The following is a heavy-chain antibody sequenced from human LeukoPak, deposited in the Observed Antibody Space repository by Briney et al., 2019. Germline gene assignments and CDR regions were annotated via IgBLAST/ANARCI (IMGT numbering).Heavy chain of an antibody. D-gene: IGHD3-10*01. J-gene: IGHJ6*02. CDR2: IYSGGST. V-gene: IGHV3-66*01. Sequence: GGSLRLSCAASGFTVSSNYMSWVRQAPGKGLEWVSVIYSGGSTYYADSVKGRFTISRDNSKNTLYLQMNSLRAEDTAVYYCARDSGVGDYYYYYGMGVWGQGTTVTVSS. CDR1: GFTVSSNY. CDR3: ARDSGVGDYYYYYGMGV.